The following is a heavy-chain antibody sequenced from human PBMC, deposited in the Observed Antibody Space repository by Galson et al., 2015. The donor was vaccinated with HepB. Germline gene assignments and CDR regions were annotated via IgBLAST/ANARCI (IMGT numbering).Heavy chain of an antibody. CDR3: ASLYYYDSSGPNWVDAFDI. CDR1: GYSFTSYW. Sequence: QSGAEVKKPGESLKISCKGSGYSFTSYWIGWVRQMPGKGLEWMGIIYPGDSDTRHSPSFQGQVTISADKSISTAYLQWSSLKASDTAMYYCASLYYYDSSGPNWVDAFDIWGQGTMVTVSS. J-gene: IGHJ3*02. CDR2: IYPGDSDT. D-gene: IGHD3-22*01. V-gene: IGHV5-51*03.